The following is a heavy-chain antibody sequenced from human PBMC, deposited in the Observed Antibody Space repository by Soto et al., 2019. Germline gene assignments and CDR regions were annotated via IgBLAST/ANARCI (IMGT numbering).Heavy chain of an antibody. V-gene: IGHV4-31*03. Sequence: PSETLSLTCTVSGGSISSGGYYWSWIRQHPGKGLEWIGYIYYSGSTYYNPSLKSRVTISVDTSKNQFSLKLSSVTAADTAVYYCARGNSGYYLNWFDPWGQGTLVTFSS. CDR3: ARGNSGYYLNWFDP. J-gene: IGHJ5*02. D-gene: IGHD3-22*01. CDR1: GGSISSGGYY. CDR2: IYYSGST.